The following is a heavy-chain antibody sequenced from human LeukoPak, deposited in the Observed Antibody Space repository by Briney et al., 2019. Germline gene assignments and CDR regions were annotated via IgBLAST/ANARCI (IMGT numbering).Heavy chain of an antibody. V-gene: IGHV3-7*01. CDR3: ASNWDYVRGYGMDV. D-gene: IGHD1-7*01. CDR2: INKDGGEK. J-gene: IGHJ6*02. CDR1: GFTFSRQG. Sequence: GGSLRLSCAASGFTFSRQGVSWVRQAPGKRLQWVANINKDGGEKHYVDSVRGRFTISRDNVKNSLYLQMNSLSVEDSAVYYCASNWDYVRGYGMDVWGQGTTVTVSS.